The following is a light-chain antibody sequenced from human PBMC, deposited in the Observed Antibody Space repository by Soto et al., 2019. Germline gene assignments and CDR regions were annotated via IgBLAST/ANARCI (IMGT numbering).Light chain of an antibody. CDR2: DVS. V-gene: IGLV2-14*01. Sequence: QSSPTQPASLSGSPGQSVTLSCTGTSSDGCGYNYVSWYQQHPGKAPKLMIYDVSNRPSGVSNRFSGSKSGNTASLTISGLQAEDEADYYCSSYTSSSTLLVVFGGGTKVTVL. CDR3: SSYTSSSTLLVV. CDR1: SSDGCGYNY. J-gene: IGLJ2*01.